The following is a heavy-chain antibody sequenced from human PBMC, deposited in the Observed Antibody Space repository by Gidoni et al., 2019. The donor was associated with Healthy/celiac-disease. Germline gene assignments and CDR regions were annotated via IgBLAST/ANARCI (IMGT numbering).Heavy chain of an antibody. Sequence: EVQLVESGGGLVKPGGSLRLSCAASGFTFSSYSMNWVRQAPGKGLEWVSSISSSSSYIYYADSVKGRFTISRDNAKNSLYLQMNSLRAEDTAVYYCARVCSYGRRCFDYWGQGTLVTVSS. CDR3: ARVCSYGRRCFDY. D-gene: IGHD5-18*01. V-gene: IGHV3-21*01. CDR1: GFTFSSYS. CDR2: ISSSSSYI. J-gene: IGHJ4*02.